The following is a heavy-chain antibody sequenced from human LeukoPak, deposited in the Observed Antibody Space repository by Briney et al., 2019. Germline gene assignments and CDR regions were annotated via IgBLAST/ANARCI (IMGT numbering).Heavy chain of an antibody. Sequence: PSETLSLTCTVSGGSISSYSWSWIRQPAGKGLEGIGHIFTSGDTNYNPSLTSRVTMSLETSKNQFSLKLMSVTAADTAVYYCARRLVGDTYMIPEWGQGTLVTVAA. CDR1: GGSISSYS. V-gene: IGHV4-4*07. J-gene: IGHJ4*02. D-gene: IGHD3-10*01. CDR3: ARRLVGDTYMIPE. CDR2: IFTSGDT.